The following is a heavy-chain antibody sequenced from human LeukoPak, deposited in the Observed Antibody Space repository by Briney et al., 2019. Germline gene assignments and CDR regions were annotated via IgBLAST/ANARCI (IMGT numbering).Heavy chain of an antibody. CDR1: GFIFSTHG. CDR2: ISSDGNNK. Sequence: ARGSLRLSCVVSGFIFSTHGMHWVRQVPGKGLEWVAVISSDGNNKYYADSVKGRFTISRDNSKNTLYLQMNSLRTEDTALYYCAKDRSPEYDYWTGYLHGGFDYWGQGTLVTVSS. J-gene: IGHJ4*02. CDR3: AKDRSPEYDYWTGYLHGGFDY. D-gene: IGHD5-12*01. V-gene: IGHV3-30*18.